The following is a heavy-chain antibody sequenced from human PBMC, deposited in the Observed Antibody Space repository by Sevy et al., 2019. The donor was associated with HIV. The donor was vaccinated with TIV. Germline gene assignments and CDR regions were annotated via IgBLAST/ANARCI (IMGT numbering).Heavy chain of an antibody. Sequence: QSQTLSLTCAISGDSVSSNSAAWNWIRQSPSRGLEWLGRTYYRSKWYNDYAVSVKSRITINPDTSKNQSALQLNSVTPEDTAVYYRARVRSSSSWYPPDYYYGMDVWGQRTTVTVSS. CDR3: ARVRSSSSWYPPDYYYGMDV. CDR1: GDSVSSNSAA. CDR2: TYYRSKWYN. V-gene: IGHV6-1*01. J-gene: IGHJ6*02. D-gene: IGHD6-13*01.